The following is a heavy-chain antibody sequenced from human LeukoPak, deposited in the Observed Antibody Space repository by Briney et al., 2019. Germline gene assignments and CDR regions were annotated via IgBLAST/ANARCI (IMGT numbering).Heavy chain of an antibody. CDR2: INHSGST. D-gene: IGHD5-12*01. CDR1: GGSFSGYY. J-gene: IGHJ6*02. V-gene: IGHV4-34*01. CDR3: ARAQRGGSRDRVGTRHYYYGMDV. Sequence: SETLSLTCAVYGGSFSGYYWSWIRQPPGKGLEWIGEINHSGSTNYNPSLKSRVTISVDTSKNQFSLKLSSVTAADTAVYYCARAQRGGSRDRVGTRHYYYGMDVWGQGTTVTVSS.